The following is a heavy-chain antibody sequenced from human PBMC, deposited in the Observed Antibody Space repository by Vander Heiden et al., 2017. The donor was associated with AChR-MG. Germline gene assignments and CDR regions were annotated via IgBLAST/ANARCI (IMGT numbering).Heavy chain of an antibody. V-gene: IGHV3-23*01. CDR3: ALEEWGYFDY. J-gene: IGHJ4*02. CDR1: RFNFSSHA. Sequence: EVHLLESGGGLVQPGGSLRISCAASRFNFSSHAMSWVRQAPGRGLEWVSTIHGSGGTTFYADSVKGRFTISRDDSKSTLYLEMKSLRAEDTAVYYCALEEWGYFDYWGQGTLVTVSS. D-gene: IGHD1-1*01. CDR2: IHGSGGTT.